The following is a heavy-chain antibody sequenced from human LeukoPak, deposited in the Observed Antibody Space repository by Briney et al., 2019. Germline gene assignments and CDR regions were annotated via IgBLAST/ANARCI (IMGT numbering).Heavy chain of an antibody. CDR3: AKDRPYYDILFDY. J-gene: IGHJ4*02. CDR1: GFTFSSYG. CDR2: ISGSGFST. V-gene: IGHV3-23*01. D-gene: IGHD3-9*01. Sequence: PGGSLRLSCAASGFTFSSYGMHWVRQAPGKGLEWVSAISGSGFSTYYADSVKGRFTISRDNSKNTLYLQMNSLRAEDTAVYYCAKDRPYYDILFDYWGQGTLVTVSS.